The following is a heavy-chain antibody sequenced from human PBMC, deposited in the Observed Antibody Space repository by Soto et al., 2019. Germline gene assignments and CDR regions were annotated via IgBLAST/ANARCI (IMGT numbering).Heavy chain of an antibody. D-gene: IGHD3-10*01. J-gene: IGHJ4*02. CDR2: ISPMFGAA. CDR3: AREVQVHTPSFVY. V-gene: IGHV1-69*19. CDR1: GGTFNTYA. Sequence: QVQLVQSGAEMKKPGSSVKVSCQSSGGTFNTYAMNWVRQAPGQGPEWMGDISPMFGAANYAPKFQGRVTITADESTGTSYMQLSSLMSADTALYFCAREVQVHTPSFVYWGQGTLVTVSS.